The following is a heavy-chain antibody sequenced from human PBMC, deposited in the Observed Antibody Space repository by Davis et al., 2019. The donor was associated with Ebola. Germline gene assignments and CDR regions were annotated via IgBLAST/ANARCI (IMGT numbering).Heavy chain of an antibody. J-gene: IGHJ4*02. CDR2: IISKANSYAT. Sequence: GESLKISCAASGFTFSGSGMHWVRQASGKGLEWVGRIISKANSYATAYAASVKGRFTISRDDSKNTAYLQMNSLKTEDTAVYYCTTTTVTTDYWGLGTLVTVSS. V-gene: IGHV3-73*01. D-gene: IGHD4-17*01. CDR1: GFTFSGSG. CDR3: TTTTVTTDY.